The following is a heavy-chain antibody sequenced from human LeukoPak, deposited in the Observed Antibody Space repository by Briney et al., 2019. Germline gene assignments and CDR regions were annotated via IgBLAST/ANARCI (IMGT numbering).Heavy chain of an antibody. D-gene: IGHD3-22*01. CDR3: ASQRGYYSDAFDI. CDR1: GFTFSSYS. V-gene: IGHV3-21*01. CDR2: ISSSSSYI. Sequence: GGSLRLSCAASGFTFSSYSMNWVRQAPGKGLEWVSSISSSSSYIYYADSVKGRFTISRDNAKNSLYLQMNSPRAEDTAVYYCASQRGYYSDAFDIWGQGTMVTVSS. J-gene: IGHJ3*02.